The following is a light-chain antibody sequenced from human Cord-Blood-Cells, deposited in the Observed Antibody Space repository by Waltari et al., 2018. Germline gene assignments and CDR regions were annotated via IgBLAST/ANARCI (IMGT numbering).Light chain of an antibody. CDR3: SSYTSSSTYV. J-gene: IGLJ1*01. V-gene: IGLV2-14*01. CDR1: SRDVGGYNY. CDR2: EVS. Sequence: QSALTQPASVSGSPGPSITISCTGTSRDVGGYNYVSWSQQHPGKAPKLMIYEVSNRPSGVSNRFSGSKSGNTASLTISGLQAEDEADYYCSSYTSSSTYVFGTGTKVTVL.